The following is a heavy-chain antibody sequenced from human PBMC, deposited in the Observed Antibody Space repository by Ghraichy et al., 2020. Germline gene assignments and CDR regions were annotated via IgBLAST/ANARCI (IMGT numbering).Heavy chain of an antibody. D-gene: IGHD3-22*01. J-gene: IGHJ3*02. CDR2: IYYSGST. Sequence: SETLSLTCTVSGGSISSGGYYWSWIRQHPGKGLEWIGYIYYSGSTYYNPSLKSRVTISVDTSKNQFSLKLSSVTAADTAVYYCARDIVVVMAFDIWGQGTMVTVSS. CDR3: ARDIVVVMAFDI. V-gene: IGHV4-31*03. CDR1: GGSISSGGYY.